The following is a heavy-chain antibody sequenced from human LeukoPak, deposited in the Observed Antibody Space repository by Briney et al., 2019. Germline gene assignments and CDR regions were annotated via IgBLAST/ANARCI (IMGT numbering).Heavy chain of an antibody. CDR1: GFTFSNYV. D-gene: IGHD1-26*01. V-gene: IGHV3-23*01. J-gene: IGHJ4*02. CDR2: ISGSGGST. CDR3: AKAGGYYFDY. Sequence: GGSLRLSCAASGFTFSNYVMIWVRQAPGKGLEWVSAISGSGGSTYYADSVKGRFTISRDNSKNTLYLQMNSLRAEDTAVYYCAKAGGYYFDYWGQGTLVTVSS.